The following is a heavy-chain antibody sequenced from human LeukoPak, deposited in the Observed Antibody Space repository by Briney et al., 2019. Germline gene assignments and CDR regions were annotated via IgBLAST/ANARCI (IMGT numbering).Heavy chain of an antibody. D-gene: IGHD2-2*01. CDR3: ARERVVPAAIQYYYYYYYMDV. CDR1: GFTFSSYS. CDR2: IKQDGSEK. Sequence: GGSLRLSCAASGFTFSSYSMNWVRQAPGKGLEWVANIKQDGSEKYYVDSVKGRFTISRDNAKNSLYLQMNSLRAEDTAVYYCARERVVPAAIQYYYYYYYMDVWGKGTTVTVSS. J-gene: IGHJ6*03. V-gene: IGHV3-7*01.